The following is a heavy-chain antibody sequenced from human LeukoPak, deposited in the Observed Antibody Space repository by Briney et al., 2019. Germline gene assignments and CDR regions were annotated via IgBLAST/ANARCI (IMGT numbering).Heavy chain of an antibody. Sequence: GGSLRLSCAASGFISSSYWMHWVRQPPGKGLVYIACINTDGFSTSYADSVKGRFTISRDNAKNTLYLQMNSLRAEDTAVYYCARSRTYGDYGRGLDCWGQGTLVTVSS. CDR1: GFISSSYW. D-gene: IGHD4-17*01. CDR3: ARSRTYGDYGRGLDC. CDR2: INTDGFST. J-gene: IGHJ4*02. V-gene: IGHV3-74*01.